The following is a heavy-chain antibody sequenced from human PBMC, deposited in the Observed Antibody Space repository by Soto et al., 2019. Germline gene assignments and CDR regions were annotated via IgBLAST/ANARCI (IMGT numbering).Heavy chain of an antibody. CDR2: IYYSGST. Sequence: SETLSLTCTVSGGSISSSSYYWGWIRQPPGKGLEWIGSIYYSGSTYYNPSLKSRVTISVDTSKNQFSLKLSSVTAADTAVYYCARAVGYCSGGSCYFAYWGQGTLVTVS. V-gene: IGHV4-39*01. J-gene: IGHJ4*02. D-gene: IGHD2-15*01. CDR3: ARAVGYCSGGSCYFAY. CDR1: GGSISSSSYY.